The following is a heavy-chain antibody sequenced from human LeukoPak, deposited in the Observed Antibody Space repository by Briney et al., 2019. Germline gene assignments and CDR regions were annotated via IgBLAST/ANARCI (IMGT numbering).Heavy chain of an antibody. CDR1: GFTFPNYA. J-gene: IGHJ4*02. CDR3: ASGPPFLKYFEY. V-gene: IGHV3-23*01. CDR2: ISDSGGRT. Sequence: GGSLRLSCAASGFTFPNYALSWVRQAPGMGLEWVSVISDSGGRTYYADSVKGRFTISRDDSNNALYLQMHSLRAEDTALYYCASGPPFLKYFEYWGQGTLVTVSS. D-gene: IGHD3-3*01.